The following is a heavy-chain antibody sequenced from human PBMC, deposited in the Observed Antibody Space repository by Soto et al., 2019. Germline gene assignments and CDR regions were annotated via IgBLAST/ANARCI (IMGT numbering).Heavy chain of an antibody. J-gene: IGHJ6*02. V-gene: IGHV1-3*01. CDR3: VVVPASVGYYYYGMDV. CDR2: INAGNGNT. D-gene: IGHD2-2*01. CDR1: GYTFTSYA. Sequence: DSVKVYCKASGYTFTSYAMHWVRQAPGQRLEWMGSINAGNGNTKYSQKFQGRVTITRDTSASTAYMELSSLRSEDTAVYYCVVVPASVGYYYYGMDVCGQGTTVTVSS.